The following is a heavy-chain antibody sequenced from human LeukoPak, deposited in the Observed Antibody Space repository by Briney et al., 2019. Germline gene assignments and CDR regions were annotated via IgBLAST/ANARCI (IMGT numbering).Heavy chain of an antibody. CDR3: ARAGEVDLKWLRLGYYFDY. V-gene: IGHV1-3*01. J-gene: IGHJ4*02. CDR2: INAGNGNT. Sequence: PSVKVSCKASGYTFTSYVIHWVRQAPGQRLEWMGWINAGNGNTKYSQKFQGRVTITRDTSASTVYVELSSLRSEDTAVYYCARAGEVDLKWLRLGYYFDYWGQGTLVTVSS. D-gene: IGHD5-12*01. CDR1: GYTFTSYV.